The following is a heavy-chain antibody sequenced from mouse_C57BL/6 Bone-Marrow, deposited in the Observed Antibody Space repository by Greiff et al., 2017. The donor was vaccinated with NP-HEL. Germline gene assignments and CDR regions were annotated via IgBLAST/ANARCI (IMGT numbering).Heavy chain of an antibody. Sequence: VQLQQPGAELVRPGSSVKLSCKASGYTFTSYWMHWVKQRPIQGLEWIGNIDPSDSETHYNQKFKDKATLTVDKSCSTAYMQLSRLTSKDTAVYNCASENYESPWCTYWGRGTLVTVSA. CDR3: ASENYESPWCTY. D-gene: IGHD2-4*01. J-gene: IGHJ3*01. V-gene: IGHV1-52*01. CDR1: GYTFTSYW. CDR2: IDPSDSET.